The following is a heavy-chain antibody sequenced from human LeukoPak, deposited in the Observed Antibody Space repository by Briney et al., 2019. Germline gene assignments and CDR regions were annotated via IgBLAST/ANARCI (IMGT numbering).Heavy chain of an antibody. CDR2: IYSGGST. J-gene: IGHJ4*02. V-gene: IGHV3-53*04. CDR3: ARGRYYYGSGSPYYFDY. CDR1: GFTVSISY. Sequence: GGSLRLSCAASGFTVSISYMSWVRQAPGKGLEWVSVIYSGGSTYYADSVKGRFTISRHNSKNTLYLQMNSLRAEDTAVYYCARGRYYYGSGSPYYFDYWGQGTLVTVSS. D-gene: IGHD3-10*01.